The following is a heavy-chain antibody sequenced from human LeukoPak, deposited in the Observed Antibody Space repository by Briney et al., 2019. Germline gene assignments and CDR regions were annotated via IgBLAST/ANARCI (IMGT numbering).Heavy chain of an antibody. CDR1: GGSISSGGYY. D-gene: IGHD1-20*01. J-gene: IGHJ5*02. CDR2: IYTSGST. CDR3: ARTLNWPNWFDP. Sequence: SETLSLTCTVSGGSISSGGYYWSWIRQPAGTGLEWIGRIYTSGSTNYNPSLKSRVIISINTSKNQFSLKLSSVTAADTAVYYCARTLNWPNWFDPWGQGTLVTVSS. V-gene: IGHV4-61*02.